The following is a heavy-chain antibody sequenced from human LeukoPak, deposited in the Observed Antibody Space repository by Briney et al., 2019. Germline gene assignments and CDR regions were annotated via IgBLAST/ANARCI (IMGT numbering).Heavy chain of an antibody. V-gene: IGHV3-30-3*01. CDR1: GFTFSSYA. CDR3: ARNQTTPTPGGWHMWEGAFDI. Sequence: PGGSLRLSCAASGFTFSSYAMHWVRQAPCKGLEWVAVISYDGSNKYYADSVKGRFTISRDNSKNTLYLQMNSLRAEDTAVYYCARNQTTPTPGGWHMWEGAFDIWGQGTMVTVSS. CDR2: ISYDGSNK. D-gene: IGHD6-19*01. J-gene: IGHJ3*02.